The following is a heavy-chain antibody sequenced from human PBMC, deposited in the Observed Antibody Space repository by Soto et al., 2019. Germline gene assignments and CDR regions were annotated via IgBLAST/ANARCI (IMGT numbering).Heavy chain of an antibody. CDR1: GLTLSNYG. Sequence: GSLRLSCAASGLTLSNYGMQWVRQAPGKGLECMAVISYDGSNKYYADSVKGRFIISRDNSKNTLYLQMTSLRAEDTAVYYCVKPPGADPGLFDLPDGDYYYDMDVWGQGTAVTVS. D-gene: IGHD3-9*01. J-gene: IGHJ6*02. CDR2: ISYDGSNK. CDR3: VKPPGADPGLFDLPDGDYYYDMDV. V-gene: IGHV3-30*18.